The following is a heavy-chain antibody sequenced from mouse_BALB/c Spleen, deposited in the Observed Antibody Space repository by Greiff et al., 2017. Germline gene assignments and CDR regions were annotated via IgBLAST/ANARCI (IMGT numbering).Heavy chain of an antibody. CDR3: ARGGSSPYYAMDY. D-gene: IGHD1-1*01. CDR1: GFSLTGYG. CDR2: IWGDGST. J-gene: IGHJ4*01. Sequence: QVQLKESGPGLVAPSQSLSITCTVSGFSLTGYGVNWVRQPPGKGLEWLGMIWGDGSTDYNSALKSRLSISKDNSKSQVFLKMNSLQTDDTARYYCARGGSSPYYAMDYWGQGTSVTVSS. V-gene: IGHV2-6-7*01.